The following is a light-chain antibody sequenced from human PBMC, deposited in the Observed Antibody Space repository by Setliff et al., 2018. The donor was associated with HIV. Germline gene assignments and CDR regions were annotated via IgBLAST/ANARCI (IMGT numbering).Light chain of an antibody. Sequence: QSALTQPASVSGSPGQAITISCTGTSGDVGTYNLVSWYQQHPGKAPQLIIYEVTKRPSGVSARFSGSKSGNTASLIISGLQAEDETDYYCCSYTGSDTIEVFGTGTKVTVL. CDR1: SGDVGTYNL. V-gene: IGLV2-23*02. CDR2: EVT. CDR3: CSYTGSDTIEV. J-gene: IGLJ1*01.